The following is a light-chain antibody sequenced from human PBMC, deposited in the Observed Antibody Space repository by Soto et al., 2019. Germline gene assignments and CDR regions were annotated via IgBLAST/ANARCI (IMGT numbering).Light chain of an antibody. Sequence: EIVMTQSPVTLSVSPGGSATLSCRASQHVSSSFAWYRQKPGQAPTLLIYRASTRATGIPARFSGSGSGTEFTLTISSLQSEDFVVYYCQQYNNWPYTFGQGTKLEIK. J-gene: IGKJ2*01. V-gene: IGKV3-15*01. CDR2: RAS. CDR1: QHVSSS. CDR3: QQYNNWPYT.